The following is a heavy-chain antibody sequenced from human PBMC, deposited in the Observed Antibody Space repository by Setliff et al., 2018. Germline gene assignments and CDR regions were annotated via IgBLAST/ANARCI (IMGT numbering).Heavy chain of an antibody. Sequence: PSETLSLTCTVSGGSISSNYWSWVRQPPGKGLEWIGYIYTSGSTNQNPSLKSRVTISVDTSKNQFSLKMSSMTAADTAVYYCARFLNPRDGYQNSPGFDFWGQGTLVTVSS. D-gene: IGHD5-12*01. CDR2: IYTSGST. J-gene: IGHJ4*02. CDR3: ARFLNPRDGYQNSPGFDF. CDR1: GGSISSNY. V-gene: IGHV4-4*08.